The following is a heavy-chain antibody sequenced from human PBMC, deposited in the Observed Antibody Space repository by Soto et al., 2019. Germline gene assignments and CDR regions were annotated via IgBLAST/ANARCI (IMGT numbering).Heavy chain of an antibody. CDR1: GYSFTSYW. J-gene: IGHJ6*02. Sequence: GESLKISCKGSGYSFTSYWIGWVRQMPGKGLEWMGIIYPGDSDTRYSPSFQGQVTISADKSISTAYLQWSSLKASDTAMYYCARPAMVSNHYYYGMDVWGQGTTVTVSS. D-gene: IGHD5-18*01. V-gene: IGHV5-51*01. CDR3: ARPAMVSNHYYYGMDV. CDR2: IYPGDSDT.